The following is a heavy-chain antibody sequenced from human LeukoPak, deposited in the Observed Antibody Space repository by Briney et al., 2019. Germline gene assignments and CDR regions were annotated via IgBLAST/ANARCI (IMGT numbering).Heavy chain of an antibody. V-gene: IGHV4-39*01. CDR3: ARHLYSECDYF. CDR1: GRSITSNRHY. J-gene: IGHJ4*02. Sequence: SETLSLTCTVSGRSITSNRHYWGWIRQTPGKGLEWLGSIFYSGTTYYNPTLKSRVTISIDTSKSQCSLKLSSVTAADTAVYYCARHLYSECDYFWGQGTLVTVSS. CDR2: IFYSGTT. D-gene: IGHD1-26*01.